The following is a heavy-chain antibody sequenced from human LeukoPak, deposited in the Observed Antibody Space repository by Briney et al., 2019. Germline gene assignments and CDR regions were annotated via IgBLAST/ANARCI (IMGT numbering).Heavy chain of an antibody. D-gene: IGHD1-26*01. CDR2: IYSRGST. CDR1: GGSISSYY. V-gene: IGHV4-59*08. CDR3: ARQGSGGRAFDI. J-gene: IGHJ3*02. Sequence: PSETLSLTCIVSGGSISSYYWSWIRQPPGKGLEWIGYIYSRGSTNSNPSLKSRVTISVDTSKSQFSLKMTSVTAADTAVYYCARQGSGGRAFDIWGQGTMVTVSS.